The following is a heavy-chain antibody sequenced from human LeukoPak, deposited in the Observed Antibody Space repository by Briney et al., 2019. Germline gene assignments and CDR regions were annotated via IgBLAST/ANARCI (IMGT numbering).Heavy chain of an antibody. Sequence: ASVKVSCKASGYTFTGYYMHWVRQAPGQGLEWMGRINPNSGGTNYAQKFQGRVTMTGGTSISTAYMELSRLRSDDTAVYYCARLAVAGAHYYYYMDVWGKGTTVTVSS. CDR2: INPNSGGT. CDR1: GYTFTGYY. V-gene: IGHV1-2*06. CDR3: ARLAVAGAHYYYYMDV. J-gene: IGHJ6*03. D-gene: IGHD6-19*01.